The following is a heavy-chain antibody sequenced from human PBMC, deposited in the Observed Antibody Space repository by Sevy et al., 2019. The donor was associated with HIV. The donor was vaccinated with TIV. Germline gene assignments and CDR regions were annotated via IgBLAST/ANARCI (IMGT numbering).Heavy chain of an antibody. J-gene: IGHJ4*02. D-gene: IGHD1-26*01. CDR3: VRGPEWELTSFLSH. Sequence: GGSLRLSCAASGFTFRTYAFHWVRQAPGRGLEWIGLISSNGDNDLYANSVRGRFTISRDNSTNILYLQMTSLTPDDTAVYYCVRGPEWELTSFLSHWGQGTLVTVSS. V-gene: IGHV3-30-3*01. CDR2: ISSNGDND. CDR1: GFTFRTYA.